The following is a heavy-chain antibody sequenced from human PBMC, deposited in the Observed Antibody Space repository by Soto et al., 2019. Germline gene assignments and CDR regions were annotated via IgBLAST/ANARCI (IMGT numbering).Heavy chain of an antibody. CDR3: ARRWGGALDY. V-gene: IGHV4-59*08. J-gene: IGHJ4*02. CDR1: GGSMSSYY. D-gene: IGHD3-16*01. CDR2: IYYSGST. Sequence: QVQLQESGPGLVKPSETLSLTCTVSGGSMSSYYWSWIRQPPGKGLEWIGYIYYSGSTNYNPSLKSRVTISVDTYKNQFSRKLNSVTAADTAVYYCARRWGGALDYWGQGTLVTVSS.